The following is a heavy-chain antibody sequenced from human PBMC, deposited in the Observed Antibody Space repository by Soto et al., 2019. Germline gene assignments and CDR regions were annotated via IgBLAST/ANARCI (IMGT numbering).Heavy chain of an antibody. CDR2: ISGSGGST. V-gene: IGHV3-23*01. CDR1: GFTFSSYA. D-gene: IGHD7-27*01. CDR3: AKRNWGGWSFDL. J-gene: IGHJ2*01. Sequence: EVQLLESGGGLVQPGGSLRFSCAASGFTFSSYAMSWVRQAPGKGLEWVSVISGSGGSTYYADSVKGRFTISRDNSKNTLYLQMNSLRAEDTAVYYCAKRNWGGWSFDLWGRGTLVTVSS.